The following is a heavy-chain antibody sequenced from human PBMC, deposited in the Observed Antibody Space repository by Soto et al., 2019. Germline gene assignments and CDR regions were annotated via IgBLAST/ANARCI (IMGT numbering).Heavy chain of an antibody. V-gene: IGHV1-3*01. CDR3: ASFYSVWYIGHWHAFDI. CDR1: GYTFTSYA. D-gene: IGHD6-19*01. CDR2: INAGNGNT. Sequence: ASVKVSCKVSGYTFTSYAMHWVRQAPGQRLEWMGWINAGNGNTKYSQKFQGRVTITRDTSASTAYMELSSLRSEDTAVYYCASFYSVWYIGHWHAFDIWGQGTRVTVSS. J-gene: IGHJ3*02.